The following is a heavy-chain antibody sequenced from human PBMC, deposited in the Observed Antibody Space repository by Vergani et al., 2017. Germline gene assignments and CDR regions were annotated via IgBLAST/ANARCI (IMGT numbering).Heavy chain of an antibody. CDR1: GFTFSSYW. D-gene: IGHD2/OR15-2a*01. V-gene: IGHV3-7*01. Sequence: EVQLVESGGGLVQPGGSLRLSCAASGFTFSSYWMSWVRQAPGKGLEWVANIKQDGSEKYYVDSVKGRFTISRDNAKNSLYLQMNSLRAEDTAVYYCARVGRSDVIGPYMDVWGKGTTVTVSS. J-gene: IGHJ6*03. CDR2: IKQDGSEK. CDR3: ARVGRSDVIGPYMDV.